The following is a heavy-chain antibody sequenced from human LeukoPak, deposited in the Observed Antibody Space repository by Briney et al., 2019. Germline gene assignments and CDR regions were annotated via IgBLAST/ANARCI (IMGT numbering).Heavy chain of an antibody. Sequence: VASVKVSGKASGYTFTSYDINWVRQATGQGLEWMGWMNPNSGNTGYAQKFQGRVTMTRNTSISTAYMELSSLRSEDTAVYYCARTPVGSRDWFDPWGQGTPVTVSS. V-gene: IGHV1-8*01. CDR1: GYTFTSYD. J-gene: IGHJ5*02. CDR2: MNPNSGNT. CDR3: ARTPVGSRDWFDP. D-gene: IGHD1-26*01.